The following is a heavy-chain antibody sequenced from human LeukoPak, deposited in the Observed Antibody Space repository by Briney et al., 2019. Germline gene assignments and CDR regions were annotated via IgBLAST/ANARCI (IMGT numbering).Heavy chain of an antibody. D-gene: IGHD2-15*01. J-gene: IGHJ3*02. CDR1: GYTFTNYG. CDR3: ARENRYCRGGSCYSAASDDAFDI. CDR2: ISAYNGKK. Sequence: ASVKVSCKASGYTFTNYGISWVRQAPGQGLEWMGWISAYNGKKNYAQKLQGRVTMTTDTSTSIVYMELRSLRSDDTAVYYCARENRYCRGGSCYSAASDDAFDIWGQGTMVTVSS. V-gene: IGHV1-18*01.